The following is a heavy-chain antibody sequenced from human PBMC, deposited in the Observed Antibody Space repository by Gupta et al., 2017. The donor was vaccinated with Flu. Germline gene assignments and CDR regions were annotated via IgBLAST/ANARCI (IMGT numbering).Heavy chain of an antibody. J-gene: IGHJ4*02. V-gene: IGHV4-38-2*01. Sequence: GPRLVKPSETLSLTCAVSGFPINNGYSWAWVRQAPEKGLEWIGTISHTGSTFYNPSLRSRVTISLDTSNNEFSLGLNSVTAADAGLYYCAKGGRMSVAASYFDSWGQGALITVS. CDR1: GFPINNGYS. CDR2: ISHTGST. CDR3: AKGGRMSVAASYFDS. D-gene: IGHD6-19*01.